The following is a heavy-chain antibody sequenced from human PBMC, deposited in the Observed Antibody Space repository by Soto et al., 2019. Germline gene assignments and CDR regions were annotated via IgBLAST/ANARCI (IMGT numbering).Heavy chain of an antibody. Sequence: QVQLVQSGAEVKKPGSSVKVSCKASGGTFSTYAITWVRQAPGQGLEWLGGIIPIFGTTDYARKFQGRVTITAAESTSTVFIELSSLTSEDTAVYYCARGVGASCFDYWGQGTLVTVSS. V-gene: IGHV1-69*01. CDR3: ARGVGASCFDY. CDR1: GGTFSTYA. CDR2: IIPIFGTT. D-gene: IGHD1-26*01. J-gene: IGHJ4*02.